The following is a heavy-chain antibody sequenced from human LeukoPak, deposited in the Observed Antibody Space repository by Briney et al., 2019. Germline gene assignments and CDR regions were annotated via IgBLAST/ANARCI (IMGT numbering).Heavy chain of an antibody. CDR1: GFTFSSYG. J-gene: IGHJ4*02. V-gene: IGHV3-33*06. D-gene: IGHD4-17*01. CDR3: AKDPTTEPFV. Sequence: GGSLRLSXAASGFTFSSYGMHWVRQTPGKGLEWVAVIWYDGSNKYYADSVKGRFTISRDNSKNALYLQMNSLRAEDTAVYYCAKDPTTEPFVWGQGTLVTVSS. CDR2: IWYDGSNK.